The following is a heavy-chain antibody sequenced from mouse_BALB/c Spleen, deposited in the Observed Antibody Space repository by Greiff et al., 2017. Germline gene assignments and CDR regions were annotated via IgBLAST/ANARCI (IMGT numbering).Heavy chain of an antibody. V-gene: IGHV5-9-4*01. J-gene: IGHJ4*01. CDR2: ISSGGSYT. Sequence: EVQLVESGGGLVKPGGSLKLSCAASGFTFSSYAMSWVRQSPEKRLEWVAEISSGGSYTYYPDTVTGRFTISRDNAKNTLYLEMSSLRSEDTAMYYCARKECAMDYWGQGTSVTVSS. CDR1: GFTFSSYA. CDR3: ARKECAMDY.